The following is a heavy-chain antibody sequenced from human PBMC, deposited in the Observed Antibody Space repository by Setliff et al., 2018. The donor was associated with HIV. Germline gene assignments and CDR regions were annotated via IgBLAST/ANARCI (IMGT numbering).Heavy chain of an antibody. CDR3: ARDSSDYYSGAFDI. J-gene: IGHJ3*02. CDR1: GFTVSSKY. V-gene: IGHV3-66*01. Sequence: PGGSLRLSCAASGFTVSSKYMNWVRQAPGKGLEWVSVIYSGGSTYYAGSVKGRFTISRDNSKNTLYLQMNRLRAEDTAVYYCARDSSDYYSGAFDIWGQGTMVTV. D-gene: IGHD4-17*01. CDR2: IYSGGST.